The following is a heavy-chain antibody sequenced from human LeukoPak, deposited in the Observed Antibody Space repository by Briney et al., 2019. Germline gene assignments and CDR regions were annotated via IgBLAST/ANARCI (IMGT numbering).Heavy chain of an antibody. V-gene: IGHV3-30*02. CDR3: AREMGAAGTPWFDP. D-gene: IGHD6-13*01. CDR2: IRYDGSNK. Sequence: GGSLRLSCAASGFTFSSYGMHWVRQAPGKGLEWVAFIRYDGSNKYYADSVKGRFTISRDNSKNTLYLQMNSLRAEDTAVYYCAREMGAAGTPWFDPWGQGTLVTVSS. CDR1: GFTFSSYG. J-gene: IGHJ5*02.